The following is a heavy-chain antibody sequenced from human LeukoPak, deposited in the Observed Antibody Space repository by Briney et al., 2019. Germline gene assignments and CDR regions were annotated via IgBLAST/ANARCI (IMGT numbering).Heavy chain of an antibody. D-gene: IGHD4-11*01. Sequence: SETLSLTCGVYGGSFSGYYWGWIRQPPGKGLEWIGSIYHSGSTYYNPSLKSRVTISVDTSKNQFSLKLSSVTAADTAVYYCARKDYSNVPDYWGQGTLVTVSS. V-gene: IGHV4-38-2*01. CDR1: GGSFSGYY. J-gene: IGHJ4*02. CDR2: IYHSGST. CDR3: ARKDYSNVPDY.